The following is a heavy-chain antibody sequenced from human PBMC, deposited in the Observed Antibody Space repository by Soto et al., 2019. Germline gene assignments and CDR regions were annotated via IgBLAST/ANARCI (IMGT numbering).Heavy chain of an antibody. J-gene: IGHJ4*02. CDR1: GFTFSSYS. CDR2: ISSSSSYI. CDR3: ARSNSGWDY. V-gene: IGHV3-21*01. Sequence: MQRESLKISCAASGFTFSSYSMNWVRQAPGKGLEWVSSISSSSSYIYYADSVKGRFTISRDNAKNSLYLQMNSLRAEDTAVYYCARSNSGWDYWGQGTLVTVSS. D-gene: IGHD6-19*01.